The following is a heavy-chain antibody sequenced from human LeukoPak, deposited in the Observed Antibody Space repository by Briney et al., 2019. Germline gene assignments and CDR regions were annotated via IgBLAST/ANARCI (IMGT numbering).Heavy chain of an antibody. CDR1: GGSISSYY. Sequence: PPETLSLTCTVSGGSISSYYWSWIRQPPGKGLEWIGYIYYSGSTNYNPSLKSRVTVSVDTSKNQFSLKLSSVTAADTAVYYCARASVLMVYAHSLWGQGTLVTVSS. CDR2: IYYSGST. D-gene: IGHD2-8*01. V-gene: IGHV4-59*01. J-gene: IGHJ4*02. CDR3: ARASVLMVYAHSL.